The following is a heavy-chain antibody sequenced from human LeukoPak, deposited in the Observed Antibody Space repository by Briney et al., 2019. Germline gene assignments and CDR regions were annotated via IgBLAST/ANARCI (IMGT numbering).Heavy chain of an antibody. J-gene: IGHJ3*02. CDR1: GYTFTDYY. Sequence: ASVKVSCKASGYTFTDYYIHWVRQAPGQGLEWLGWINPNSGGTNYAQKFQGRVTVTRDTSISTAYMDLSSLRSDDTAVYYCARVDTANDAFDMWGQGTMVTVSS. CDR3: ARVDTANDAFDM. D-gene: IGHD5-18*01. CDR2: INPNSGGT. V-gene: IGHV1-2*02.